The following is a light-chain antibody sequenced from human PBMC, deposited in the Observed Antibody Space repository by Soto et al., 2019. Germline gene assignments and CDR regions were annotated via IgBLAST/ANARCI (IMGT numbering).Light chain of an antibody. V-gene: IGLV1-44*01. CDR2: IND. J-gene: IGLJ1*01. CDR3: AAWDDSLNAL. Sequence: QSALTQPASVSGSPGQSITISCTGSISDIGTYNLVSWYQQLPGAAPKLLIYINDQRPSGVPDRFSGSKSGTSASLAISGLQPEDEADYYCAAWDDSLNALFGTGTKLTVL. CDR1: ISDIGTYNL.